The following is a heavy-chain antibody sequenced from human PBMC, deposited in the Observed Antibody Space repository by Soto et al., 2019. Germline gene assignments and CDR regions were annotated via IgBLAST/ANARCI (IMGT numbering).Heavy chain of an antibody. J-gene: IGHJ3*02. Sequence: PGESLKISCKGSGYSFTSYWISWVRQMPGKGLEWMGRIDPSDSYTNYSPSFQGHVTISADKSISTAYLQWSSLRASDTAMYYCARHLDSSGWYRAFDIWGQGTMVTVSS. CDR1: GYSFTSYW. V-gene: IGHV5-10-1*01. CDR3: ARHLDSSGWYRAFDI. D-gene: IGHD6-19*01. CDR2: IDPSDSYT.